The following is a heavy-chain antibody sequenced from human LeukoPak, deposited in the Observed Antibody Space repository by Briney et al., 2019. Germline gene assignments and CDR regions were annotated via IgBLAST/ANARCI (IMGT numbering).Heavy chain of an antibody. V-gene: IGHV4-34*01. Sequence: SETLSLTCAVYGGSFSGYYWSWIRQPPGKGLEWIGEINHSGSTNYNPSLKSRVTISVDTSKNQFSLKLSSVTAADTAVYYCARGYYYDSSAYYYYYYWGQGTLVTVSS. J-gene: IGHJ4*02. D-gene: IGHD3-22*01. CDR3: ARGYYYDSSAYYYYYY. CDR1: GGSFSGYY. CDR2: INHSGST.